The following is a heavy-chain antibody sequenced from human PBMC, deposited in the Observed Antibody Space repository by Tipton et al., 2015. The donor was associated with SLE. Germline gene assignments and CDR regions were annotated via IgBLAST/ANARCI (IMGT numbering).Heavy chain of an antibody. Sequence: GSLRLSCAASGFTFSSYSMNWVRQAPGKGLEWVSLIYSGGSIYYADAVRGRFTISRDNSKNTLYLQMNSLRAEDTAVYYCAKDLLNFYDILTGSNYYNGLDVWGQGTTVTVSS. CDR2: IYSGGSI. CDR1: GFTFSSYS. J-gene: IGHJ6*02. CDR3: AKDLLNFYDILTGSNYYNGLDV. D-gene: IGHD3-9*01. V-gene: IGHV3-NL1*01.